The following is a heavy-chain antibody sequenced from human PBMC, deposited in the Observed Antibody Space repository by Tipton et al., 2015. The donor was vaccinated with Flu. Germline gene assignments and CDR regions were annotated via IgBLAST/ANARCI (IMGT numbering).Heavy chain of an antibody. Sequence: QLVQSGAEVKKPGASVKVSCKASGYTFTSHDINWVRQATGQGLAWMGWMSPNRGDTGYAQKFQASVNMTRDTSINTAYMELNSLSSEGTAVYYCAGTPPKGGIDFWGQGTLVTVSA. V-gene: IGHV1-8*01. D-gene: IGHD3-16*01. CDR3: AGTPPKGGIDF. J-gene: IGHJ4*02. CDR2: MSPNRGDT. CDR1: GYTFTSHD.